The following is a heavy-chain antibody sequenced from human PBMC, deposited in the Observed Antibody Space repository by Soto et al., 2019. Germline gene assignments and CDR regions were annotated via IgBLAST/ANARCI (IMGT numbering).Heavy chain of an antibody. V-gene: IGHV3-23*01. D-gene: IGHD3-22*01. Sequence: GGSLRLSCAASGFTFSSYAMSWVRQAPGKGLEWVSAISGSGGSTYYADSVKGRFTISRDNSKNTLYLQMNSLRAEDTAVYYCAKDSYDSSGYPHPFDYWGQGTLVTVSS. J-gene: IGHJ4*02. CDR2: ISGSGGST. CDR3: AKDSYDSSGYPHPFDY. CDR1: GFTFSSYA.